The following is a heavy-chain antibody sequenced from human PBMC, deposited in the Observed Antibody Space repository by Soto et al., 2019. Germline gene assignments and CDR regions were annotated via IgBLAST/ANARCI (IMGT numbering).Heavy chain of an antibody. CDR1: GGSVSSGSYY. CDR3: AREPTTVTNYYYYALDV. V-gene: IGHV4-61*01. D-gene: IGHD4-17*01. CDR2: ISYSGST. J-gene: IGHJ6*02. Sequence: QVQLQESGPGLVKPSETLSLTCTVSGGSVSSGSYYWSWIRQPPGKGLEWIGYISYSGSTNYNPSLKSRVTISVDTSKNQCSLKLSSVTAADTAVYYCAREPTTVTNYYYYALDVWGQGTTVTVSS.